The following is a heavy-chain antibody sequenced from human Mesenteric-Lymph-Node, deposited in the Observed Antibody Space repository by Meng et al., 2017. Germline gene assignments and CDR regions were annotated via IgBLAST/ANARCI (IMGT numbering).Heavy chain of an antibody. CDR1: GFSFSNYW. V-gene: IGHV3-74*01. CDR3: ADITAGF. Sequence: EVQLVGSGGCFVQPGGSLRLSCAASGFSFSNYWMHWVRQAPGKGLVWVSFINTDGSNTAYADSVKGRFTISRDNAKNTLYLQMNSLRVEDTAIYYCADITAGFWGQGTLVTVSS. J-gene: IGHJ4*02. CDR2: INTDGSNT. D-gene: IGHD3-10*01.